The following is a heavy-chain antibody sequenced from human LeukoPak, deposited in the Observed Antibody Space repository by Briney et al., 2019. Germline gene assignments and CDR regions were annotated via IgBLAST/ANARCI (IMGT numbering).Heavy chain of an antibody. CDR3: ARVDQSAAYYFGY. V-gene: IGHV4-59*01. Sequence: SETLSLTCTVSGVSIDSYYWRWIRQPPGKGLEWIGYIYYTGSTEYHPSLKIRVTISLDTSKNQFSLKLTSVTAADTAVYYCARVDQSAAYYFGYWGQGNVDSFSS. CDR2: IYYTGST. CDR1: GVSIDSYY. D-gene: IGHD6-13*01. J-gene: IGHJ4*02.